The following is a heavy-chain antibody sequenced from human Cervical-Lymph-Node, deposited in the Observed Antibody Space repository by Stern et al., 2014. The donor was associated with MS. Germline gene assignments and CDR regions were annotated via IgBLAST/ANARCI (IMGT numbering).Heavy chain of an antibody. CDR1: GGTFSSYA. J-gene: IGHJ4*02. CDR2: IIPIFGTT. CDR3: ARALDTAMLHLHY. Sequence: QMQLVQSGAEVKKPGSSVKVSCKASGGTFSSYAINWVRQAPGQGLEWMGRIIPIFGTTNYAQKFQGRITITADESTRTTYMELSSLRSGDTAVYYCARALDTAMLHLHYWGQGTLVTVSS. V-gene: IGHV1-69*01. D-gene: IGHD5-18*01.